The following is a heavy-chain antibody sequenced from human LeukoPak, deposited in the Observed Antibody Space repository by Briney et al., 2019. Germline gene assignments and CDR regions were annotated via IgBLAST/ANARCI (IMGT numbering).Heavy chain of an antibody. J-gene: IGHJ4*02. CDR3: ARNRGDASSAVNYFDY. V-gene: IGHV4-31*03. CDR1: GGSISSGGYY. Sequence: SETLSLTCTVSGGSISSGGYYWSWIRQHPGKGLEWIGYIYYSGSTYYNPSLKSRVTISVDTSKNQFSLKLSSVTAADTAVYYCARNRGDASSAVNYFDYWGQGTLVTVSS. CDR2: IYYSGST. D-gene: IGHD6-13*01.